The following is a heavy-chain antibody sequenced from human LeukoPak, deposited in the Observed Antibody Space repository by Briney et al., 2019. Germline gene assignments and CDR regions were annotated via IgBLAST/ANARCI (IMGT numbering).Heavy chain of an antibody. D-gene: IGHD3-10*01. Sequence: GGSLRLSCAASGFSISNDWMSWVRQAPGKGLEWVARVKSRSAGVTTDYAAPVKGRFTISREDSKNTLYLQMNSLKTEDTAVYYCTLIQGWGSGSYYRDFWGQGTLVTVSS. CDR3: TLIQGWGSGSYYRDF. J-gene: IGHJ4*02. V-gene: IGHV3-15*01. CDR2: VKSRSAGVTT. CDR1: GFSISNDW.